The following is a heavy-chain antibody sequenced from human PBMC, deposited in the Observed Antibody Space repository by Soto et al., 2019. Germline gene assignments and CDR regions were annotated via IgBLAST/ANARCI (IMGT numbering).Heavy chain of an antibody. V-gene: IGHV4-34*01. Sequence: LSLTCAVYGGSFSGYYWSWIRQPPGKGLEWIGEINHSGSTNYNPSLKSRVTISVDTSKNQFSLKLSSVTAADTAVYYCARGRTSGYLRNGAPYWSEGTLVTVS. D-gene: IGHD5-18*01. J-gene: IGHJ4*02. CDR2: INHSGST. CDR3: ARGRTSGYLRNGAPY. CDR1: GGSFSGYY.